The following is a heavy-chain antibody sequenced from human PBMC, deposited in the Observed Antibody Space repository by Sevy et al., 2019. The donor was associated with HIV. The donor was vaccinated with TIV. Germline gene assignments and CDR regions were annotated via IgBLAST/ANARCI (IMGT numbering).Heavy chain of an antibody. CDR1: GFTFGDYA. J-gene: IGHJ4*02. Sequence: GGSLRLSCTVSGFTFGDYAMSWFRQAPGKGLEWVAFIRRNSYEPYGGTTEYAASVKGRFTISRDDSKSIAYLQMNSLKTGDTAVYYCTRALATVVTPEYYFDYWGQRTLVTVSS. D-gene: IGHD4-17*01. V-gene: IGHV3-49*03. CDR3: TRALATVVTPEYYFDY. CDR2: IRRNSYEPYGGTT.